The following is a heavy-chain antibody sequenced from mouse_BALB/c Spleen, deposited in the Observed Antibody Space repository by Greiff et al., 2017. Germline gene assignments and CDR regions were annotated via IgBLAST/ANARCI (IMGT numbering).Heavy chain of an antibody. CDR3: FLIYDGYYRDY. V-gene: IGHV1S135*01. J-gene: IGHJ2*01. Sequence: EVKLMESGPELVKPGASVKVSCKASGYAFTSYNMYWVKQSHGKSLEWIGYIDPYNGGTSYNQKFKGKATLTVDKSSSTAYMHLNSLTSEDSAVYYCFLIYDGYYRDYWGQGTTLTVSS. CDR2: IDPYNGGT. D-gene: IGHD2-3*01. CDR1: GYAFTSYN.